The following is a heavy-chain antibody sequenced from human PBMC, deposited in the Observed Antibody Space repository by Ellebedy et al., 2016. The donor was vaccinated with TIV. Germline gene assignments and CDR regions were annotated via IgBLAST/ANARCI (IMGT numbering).Heavy chain of an antibody. D-gene: IGHD1-26*01. V-gene: IGHV3-74*01. CDR3: ARDIAGRDDF. CDR2: IDYDGSRT. CDR1: GFTFSNYW. Sequence: PGGSLRLSCAASGFTFSNYWMHWVRQAPGKGLVWVSRIDYDGSRTNYADSVEGRFTISRDNAKNTLYLQMNRLRADDTAVYFCARDIAGRDDFWGQGTLVTVSA. J-gene: IGHJ4*02.